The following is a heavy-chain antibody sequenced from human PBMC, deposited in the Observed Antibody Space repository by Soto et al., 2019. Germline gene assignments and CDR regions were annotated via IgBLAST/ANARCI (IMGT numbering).Heavy chain of an antibody. D-gene: IGHD2-2*01. Sequence: SVKVSCKASGGTFSSYTISWVRQAPGQGLEWMGRIIPILGIATYAQKFQGRVTITADKSTSTAYMELSSLRSEDTAVYYCAILRDIVVVPAARRVVDYWGQGTLVTVSS. J-gene: IGHJ4*02. V-gene: IGHV1-69*02. CDR3: AILRDIVVVPAARRVVDY. CDR1: GGTFSSYT. CDR2: IIPILGIA.